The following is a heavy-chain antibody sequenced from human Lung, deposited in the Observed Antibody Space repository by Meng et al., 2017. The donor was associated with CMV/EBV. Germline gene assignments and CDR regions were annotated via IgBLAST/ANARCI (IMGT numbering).Heavy chain of an antibody. Sequence: KVYCKASGYNFTAYYIYWVRQAPGQGLEWMGWINPNSGGTKYAQKFQGRVTMTRDTSISAAYMELSRLRSDDTAVFYCARGLRYFDYWGQGTLVTVSS. J-gene: IGHJ4*02. V-gene: IGHV1-2*02. CDR2: INPNSGGT. CDR1: GYNFTAYY. CDR3: ARGLRYFDY.